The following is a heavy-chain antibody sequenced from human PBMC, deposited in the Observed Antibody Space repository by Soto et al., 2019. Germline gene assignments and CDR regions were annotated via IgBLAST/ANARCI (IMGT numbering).Heavy chain of an antibody. CDR2: INHSGST. Sequence: SSETLSLTCAVYGGSFSGYYWSWIRQPPGKGLEWIGEINHSGSTNYNPSLKSRVTISVDTSKNQFSLKLSSVTAADTAVYYCARLFYGRFSRWGQGTLVTVSS. V-gene: IGHV4-34*01. J-gene: IGHJ4*02. CDR3: ARLFYGRFSR. CDR1: GGSFSGYY. D-gene: IGHD1-26*01.